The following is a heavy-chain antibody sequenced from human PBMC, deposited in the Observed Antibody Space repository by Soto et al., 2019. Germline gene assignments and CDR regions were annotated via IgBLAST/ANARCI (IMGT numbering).Heavy chain of an antibody. CDR1: EFTLSNYE. CDR2: IGRRGSPI. D-gene: IGHD4-17*01. V-gene: IGHV3-48*03. CDR3: ARVYDDYLIDAFDI. Sequence: EAQLVESWGGLVQPGGSLRLSCAAFEFTLSNYEMDWVRQAPGKGLEWVSHIGRRGSPIYYADSVKGRFTISRDNAKNSVFLQMNSLRPEDTAVYYCARVYDDYLIDAFDIWGQGTMVSVSS. J-gene: IGHJ3*02.